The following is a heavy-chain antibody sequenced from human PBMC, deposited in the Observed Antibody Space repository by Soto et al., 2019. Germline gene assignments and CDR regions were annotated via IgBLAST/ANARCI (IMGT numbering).Heavy chain of an antibody. CDR1: GFTFSDFW. V-gene: IGHV3-7*03. CDR2: IKQDGSEK. D-gene: IGHD2-8*02. Sequence: GGSLRLSSAASGFTFSDFWMSWVRQAPGKGLEWVANIKQDGSEKYYVDSVKGRFTISRDNVKNSLYLQMNSLRAEDTAVYYCARAWSPFSYWGQGTLVTVSS. CDR3: ARAWSPFSY. J-gene: IGHJ4*02.